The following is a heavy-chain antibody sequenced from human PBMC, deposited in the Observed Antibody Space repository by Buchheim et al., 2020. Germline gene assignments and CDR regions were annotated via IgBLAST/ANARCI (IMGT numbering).Heavy chain of an antibody. Sequence: EVHLLESGGGLEQPGGPLRLSCAASGFTFNTYTMSWVRQAPGKGLEWVSSITGNADTTYYADSVKGRLTISRDNSKDKLSLQMNALRPEDTAVYYCASIPHNYYWGSDFWGQGTL. J-gene: IGHJ4*02. CDR1: GFTFNTYT. CDR2: ITGNADTT. V-gene: IGHV3-23*01. CDR3: ASIPHNYYWGSDF. D-gene: IGHD3-16*01.